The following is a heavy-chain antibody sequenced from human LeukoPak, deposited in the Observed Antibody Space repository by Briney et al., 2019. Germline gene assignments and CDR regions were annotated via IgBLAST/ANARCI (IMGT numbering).Heavy chain of an antibody. J-gene: IGHJ4*02. Sequence: NSSETLSLTCTVSGGSISSYYWSWIRQHPGKGLEWIGYIYYSGSTYYNPSLKSRVTVSVDTSKNQFSLKLSSVTAADTAVYYCARAPERSPFDYWGQGTLVTVSS. D-gene: IGHD1-14*01. CDR2: IYYSGST. CDR3: ARAPERSPFDY. V-gene: IGHV4-59*06. CDR1: GGSISSYY.